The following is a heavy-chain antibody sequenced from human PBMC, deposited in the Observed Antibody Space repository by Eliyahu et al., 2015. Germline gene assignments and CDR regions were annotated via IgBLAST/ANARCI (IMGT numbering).Heavy chain of an antibody. Sequence: EVQLSESGGGLVQPGGSLRLSCAASGFTLXSYPMSWVRQAPGKGLEWVSSLSLSGGSAYYADSVKGRFTISRGNSKTTLYLQMNSLRVEDTAVYYCAKGAYGDYVPGGGWFDYWGQGTLVTVSS. D-gene: IGHD4-17*01. J-gene: IGHJ4*02. CDR2: LSLSGGSA. CDR1: GFTLXSYP. V-gene: IGHV3-23*01. CDR3: AKGAYGDYVPGGGWFDY.